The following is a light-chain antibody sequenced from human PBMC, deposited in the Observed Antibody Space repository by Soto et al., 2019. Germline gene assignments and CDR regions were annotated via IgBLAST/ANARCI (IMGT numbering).Light chain of an antibody. J-gene: IGKJ2*01. CDR2: GAS. CDR1: QSISSN. CDR3: QEYNNWPYT. Sequence: ETVMTQSPATLSVSPGERATLSCRASQSISSNLAWYQQKPGQAPRLLIYGASTRATGIPGRFSGSESGTEFTLTISSLQSEEFAVYYCQEYNNWPYTFGQGTKLEIK. V-gene: IGKV3-15*01.